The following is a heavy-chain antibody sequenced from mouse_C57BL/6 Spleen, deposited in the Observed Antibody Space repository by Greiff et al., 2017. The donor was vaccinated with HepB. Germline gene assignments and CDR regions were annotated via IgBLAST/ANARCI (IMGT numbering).Heavy chain of an antibody. V-gene: IGHV2-6*03. D-gene: IGHD1-1*02. Sequence: QVQLKESGPGLVAPSQSLSITCTVSGFSLTSYGVHWVRQPPGKGLEWLVVIWSDGSTTYNSALKSRLSISKDNSKSQVFLKMNSRQTDDTAMYYCAGYGGRGDYAMDYWGQGTSVTVSS. CDR3: AGYGGRGDYAMDY. J-gene: IGHJ4*01. CDR1: GFSLTSYG. CDR2: IWSDGST.